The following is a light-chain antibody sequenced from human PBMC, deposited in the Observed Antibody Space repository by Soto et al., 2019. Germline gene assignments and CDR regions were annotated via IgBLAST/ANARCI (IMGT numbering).Light chain of an antibody. CDR3: QLRFNGPCLT. J-gene: IGKJ2*01. Sequence: EIVLTQSPATLSLSPGDRATLSCRASQSVSNYLAWYQQKPGQAPRLLIYDASNRATGIPARFSGGGSGTDFTLPISSLVPEDVAVYYCQLRFNGPCLTFGQGTKLEIK. V-gene: IGKV3-11*01. CDR2: DAS. CDR1: QSVSNY.